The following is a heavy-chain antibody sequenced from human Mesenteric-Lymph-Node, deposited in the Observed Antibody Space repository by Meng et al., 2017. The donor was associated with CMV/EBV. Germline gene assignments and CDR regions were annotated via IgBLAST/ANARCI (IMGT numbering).Heavy chain of an antibody. V-gene: IGHV3-74*01. CDR3: AKAPLKIFYCGGDCFFFDL. D-gene: IGHD2-21*01. CDR2: IKSDGRST. J-gene: IGHJ4*02. CDR1: GFTFSSDW. Sequence: GESLKISCAASGFTFSSDWMDWVRQAPGKGLVWVSRIKSDGRSTDYADSVKGRFTISRDNAKNMVYLQMNSLRVEDTAVYYCAKAPLKIFYCGGDCFFFDLWGRGTLVTVSS.